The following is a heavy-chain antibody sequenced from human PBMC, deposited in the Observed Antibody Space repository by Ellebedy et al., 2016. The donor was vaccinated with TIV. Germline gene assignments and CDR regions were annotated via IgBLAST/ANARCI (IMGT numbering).Heavy chain of an antibody. CDR2: ISHDEGDK. V-gene: IGHV3-30*18. CDR1: GFPLSSSV. Sequence: GESLKISCAVSGFPLSSSVMHWVRQAPGKGLEWVALISHDEGDKQYADSVRGRATLSRDLSKNTVYLHMDSLREDDTAVYYCANYKNTGGSVWRSDAFDVWGQGTMVTVSS. D-gene: IGHD6-19*01. CDR3: ANYKNTGGSVWRSDAFDV. J-gene: IGHJ3*01.